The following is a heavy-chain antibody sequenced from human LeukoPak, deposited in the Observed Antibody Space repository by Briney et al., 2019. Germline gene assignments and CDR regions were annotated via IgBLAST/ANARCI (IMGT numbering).Heavy chain of an antibody. CDR3: AHRVIADDSLDY. D-gene: IGHD2-15*01. V-gene: IGHV2-5*02. CDR2: ISWDDDK. CDR1: GFSLRTAGVG. Sequence: SGPTLVNPTQTLTVTCTFSGFSLRTAGVGVAWIRQPPGKALEWLALISWDDDKRYSPSLNNRLTITKDTSKKQVVLTMTNVDPVDTGTYYCAHRVIADDSLDYWGQGTLVTVSS. J-gene: IGHJ4*02.